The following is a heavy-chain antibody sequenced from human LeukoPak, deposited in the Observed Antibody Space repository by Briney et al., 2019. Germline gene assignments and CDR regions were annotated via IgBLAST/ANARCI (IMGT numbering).Heavy chain of an antibody. CDR1: GFTFSDYY. CDR3: AKAEGGVLVGATPQYNWFDP. Sequence: AGGSLRLSCAASGFTFSDYYMSWIRQAPGKGLEWVSYISSSGSTIYYADSVKGRFTISRDNSKNTLYLQMNSLRAEDTAVYYCAKAEGGVLVGATPQYNWFDPWGQGTLVTVSS. V-gene: IGHV3-11*04. D-gene: IGHD1-26*01. J-gene: IGHJ5*02. CDR2: ISSSGSTI.